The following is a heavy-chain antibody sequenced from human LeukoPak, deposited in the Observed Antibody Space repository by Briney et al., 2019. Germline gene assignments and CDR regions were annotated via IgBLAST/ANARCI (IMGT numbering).Heavy chain of an antibody. CDR2: ISGSGAFT. J-gene: IGHJ4*02. Sequence: GGSLRLSCAASGFTFSNYAMSWVRQAPGKGLEWVSGISGSGAFTYYADSVKGRFTISRDNSKNTLYLQMNSLRAEDTAVYYCAREFTGSGWSLYFDYWGQGTLVTVSS. CDR3: AREFTGSGWSLYFDY. V-gene: IGHV3-23*01. D-gene: IGHD6-19*01. CDR1: GFTFSNYA.